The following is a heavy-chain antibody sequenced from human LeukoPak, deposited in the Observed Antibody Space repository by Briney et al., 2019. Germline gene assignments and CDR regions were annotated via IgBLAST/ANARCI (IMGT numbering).Heavy chain of an antibody. V-gene: IGHV4-39*01. CDR2: ASYSGST. CDR3: SRLRSYGSNRENSY. CDR1: GGAISNPSCY. D-gene: IGHD4-23*01. Sequence: SETLSLTCTVSGGAISNPSCYGGWIRQPPGNGLEWIGSASYSGSTYYNPSLESRVIISVDTSKNQFSLNLSSVTAADTAIYYCSRLRSYGSNRENSYWGQGTLVAVSS. J-gene: IGHJ4*02.